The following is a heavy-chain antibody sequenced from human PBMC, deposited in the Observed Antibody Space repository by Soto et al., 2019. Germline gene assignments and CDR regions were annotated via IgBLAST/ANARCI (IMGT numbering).Heavy chain of an antibody. CDR3: AKDRSWDSSGWTYYYGMDV. V-gene: IGHV3-30*18. D-gene: IGHD6-19*01. J-gene: IGHJ6*02. Sequence: QVQLVESGGGVVQPGRSLRLSCAASGFTFSSYGMHWVRQAPGKGLAWVAVISYDGSNKYYADSVKGRFTISRDNSKNTLYLQMNSLRAEDTAVYYCAKDRSWDSSGWTYYYGMDVWGQGTTVTVSS. CDR1: GFTFSSYG. CDR2: ISYDGSNK.